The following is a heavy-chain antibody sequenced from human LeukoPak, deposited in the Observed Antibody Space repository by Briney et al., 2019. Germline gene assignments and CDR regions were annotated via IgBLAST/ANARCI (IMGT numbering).Heavy chain of an antibody. J-gene: IGHJ3*02. CDR1: GGSISSSSYY. Sequence: SETLSLTCTVSGGSISSSSYYWGWVRQPPGKGLEWIGYIYYSGSTNYNPSLKSRVTISVDTSKNQFSLKLSSVTAADTAVYYCARRASVGSFDAFDIWGQGTMVTVSS. CDR3: ARRASVGSFDAFDI. CDR2: IYYSGST. D-gene: IGHD1-26*01. V-gene: IGHV4-61*05.